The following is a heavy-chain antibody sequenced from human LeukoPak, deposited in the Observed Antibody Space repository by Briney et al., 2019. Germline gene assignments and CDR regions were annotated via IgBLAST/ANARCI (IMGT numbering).Heavy chain of an antibody. D-gene: IGHD1-1*01. V-gene: IGHV3-48*01. CDR3: ARDHNYAFDN. J-gene: IGHJ4*02. CDR1: GFPFIEYS. CDR2: IGIDSGNT. Sequence: GGSLRLSCTASGFPFIEYSMNWVRQAPGKGLGWISYIGIDSGNTKYADSVRGRFTISADKAKNSLYLQMNSLRVEDTAVYYCARDHNYAFDNWGQGTLVSVAS.